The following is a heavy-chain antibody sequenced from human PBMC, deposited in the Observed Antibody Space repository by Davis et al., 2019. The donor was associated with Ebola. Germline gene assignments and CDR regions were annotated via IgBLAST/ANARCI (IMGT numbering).Heavy chain of an antibody. CDR3: ARAYYDFWSGYSFDY. V-gene: IGHV3-48*01. Sequence: GGSLRLSCAASGSTSSAYSMNWVRQAPGKGLEWVSYISDSSTTIYYADSVKGRFTISRDNSKNTLYLQMNSLRAEDTAVYYCARAYYDFWSGYSFDYWGQGTLVTVSS. CDR2: ISDSSTTI. J-gene: IGHJ4*02. D-gene: IGHD3-3*01. CDR1: GSTSSAYS.